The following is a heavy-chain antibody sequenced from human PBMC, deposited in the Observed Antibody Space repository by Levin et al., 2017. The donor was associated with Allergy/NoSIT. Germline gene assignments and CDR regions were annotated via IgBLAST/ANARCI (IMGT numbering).Heavy chain of an antibody. CDR3: AKGHYYDSSGFLYKSDAFDM. CDR1: GFTFRSYA. CDR2: ISGNGDST. Sequence: SCAASGFTFRSYAMSWVRQAPGKGLEWVSVISGNGDSTYYADSVKGRFTISRDNSKNTLYVQMNSLRVEDTAIYYCAKGHYYDSSGFLYKSDAFDMWGQGNPGHRL. V-gene: IGHV3-23*01. D-gene: IGHD3-22*01. J-gene: IGHJ3*02.